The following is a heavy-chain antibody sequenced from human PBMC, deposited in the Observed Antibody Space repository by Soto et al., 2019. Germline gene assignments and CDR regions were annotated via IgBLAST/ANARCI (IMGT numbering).Heavy chain of an antibody. D-gene: IGHD3-22*01. CDR2: ISYDGSNK. CDR1: GFTFSTYG. V-gene: IGHV3-30*18. CDR3: AKDNYDNSGSLDY. Sequence: GGSLRLSCAASGFTFSTYGMHWVRQAPGKGLEWVAVISYDGSNKYYADSVKGRFTISRDNSKNTLYLQMNSLRAEDTAVYYCAKDNYDNSGSLDYWGQGTLVTVSS. J-gene: IGHJ4*02.